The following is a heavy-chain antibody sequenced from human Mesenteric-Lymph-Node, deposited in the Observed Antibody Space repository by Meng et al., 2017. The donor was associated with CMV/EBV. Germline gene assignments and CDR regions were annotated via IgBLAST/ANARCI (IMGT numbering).Heavy chain of an antibody. CDR2: MYYRGST. V-gene: IGHV4-59*01. J-gene: IGHJ6*02. CDR1: GGSTSSYY. CDR3: ARDRGIVVVPAAGYYHYGMDV. Sequence: SETLSLTCTVSGGSTSSYYWSWIRQPPGKGLEWSGYMYYRGSTKYKSSLKSRVTISVDTSKNQFSLKLSSVTAADTAVYYCARDRGIVVVPAAGYYHYGMDVWGQGTTVTVSS. D-gene: IGHD2-2*01.